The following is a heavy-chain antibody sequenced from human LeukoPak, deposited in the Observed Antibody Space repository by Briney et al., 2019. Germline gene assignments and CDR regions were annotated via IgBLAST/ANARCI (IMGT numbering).Heavy chain of an antibody. J-gene: IGHJ4*02. D-gene: IGHD6-19*01. CDR2: IYYSGST. Sequence: SETLSLTCTVSGGSISSYYWSWIRQPPGKGLEWIGHIYYSGSTNYNPSLKSRVTISVDTSKNQFSLKLSSVTAADTAVYYRASPRDSSGGFDYWGQGTLVTVSS. CDR1: GGSISSYY. V-gene: IGHV4-59*01. CDR3: ASPRDSSGGFDY.